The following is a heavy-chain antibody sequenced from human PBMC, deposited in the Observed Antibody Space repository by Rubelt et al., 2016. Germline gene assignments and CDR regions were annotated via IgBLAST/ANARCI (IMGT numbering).Heavy chain of an antibody. Sequence: QVQLQQWGAGLLKPSETLSLTCAVYGGSFSGYYWSWIRQPPGTGLEWIGEINHSGSTNYNPSLKSRVTLSVDPSKNRFSLERSSVTAADTAVYYCARRRRYNGISYWYSDLWGRGTLVTVSS. J-gene: IGHJ2*01. CDR3: ARRRRYNGISYWYSDL. D-gene: IGHD1-26*01. CDR2: INHSGST. CDR1: GGSFSGYY. V-gene: IGHV4-34*01.